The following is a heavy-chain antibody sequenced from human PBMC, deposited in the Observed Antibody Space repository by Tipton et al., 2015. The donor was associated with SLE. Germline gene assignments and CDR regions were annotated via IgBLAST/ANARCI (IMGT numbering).Heavy chain of an antibody. D-gene: IGHD2-21*01. CDR3: AKDYWGDRAQFDY. CDR2: INGTSTET. V-gene: IGHV3-23*01. CDR1: GFSFSNYA. J-gene: IGHJ4*02. Sequence: GSLRLSCVASGFSFSNYAMSWVRQAPGKGLEWVSTINGTSTETWHADSVKGRFTISRDNSKNTLYLQMDRLRAEDTAVYFCAKDYWGDRAQFDYWGQGTLVTVSS.